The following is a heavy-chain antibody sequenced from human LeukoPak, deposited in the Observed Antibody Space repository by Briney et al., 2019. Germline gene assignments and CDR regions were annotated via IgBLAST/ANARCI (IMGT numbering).Heavy chain of an antibody. CDR3: ARGSRIAAAGDI. Sequence: VASLKVSCKPSLYTLTRHGISWGRQAPGQGLEWMGWISAYNGNTNYAQKLQGRVTMTTDTSTSTAYMERRSLRSDDTAVYYCARGSRIAAAGDIWGKETMVTVSS. D-gene: IGHD6-13*01. CDR1: LYTLTRHG. V-gene: IGHV1-18*01. CDR2: ISAYNGNT. J-gene: IGHJ3*02.